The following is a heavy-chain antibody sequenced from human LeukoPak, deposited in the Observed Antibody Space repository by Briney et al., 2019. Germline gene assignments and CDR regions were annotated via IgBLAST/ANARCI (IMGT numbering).Heavy chain of an antibody. CDR3: AKDISIGRHCPGGICSPFHY. D-gene: IGHD2-8*02. CDR2: VSDSGITT. CDR1: GFTFSSYA. V-gene: IGHV3-23*01. J-gene: IGHJ4*01. Sequence: QPGGSLRLSCAASGFTFSSYAMSWVRQAPGKGLEWVSTVSDSGITTKEADSVKGRFTTSRDNSKSTLYLQMNSLTAEDTAVYYCAKDISIGRHCPGGICSPFHYWGHGTLVTVSS.